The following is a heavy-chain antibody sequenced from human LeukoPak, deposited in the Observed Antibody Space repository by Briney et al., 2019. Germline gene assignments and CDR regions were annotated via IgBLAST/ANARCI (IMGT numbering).Heavy chain of an antibody. D-gene: IGHD3-22*01. CDR1: GGTFSSYA. Sequence: SVKVSCKASGGTFSSYAISWVRQDPGQGLEWMGRIIPIFGTANYAQKFQGRVTITTDESTSTAYMELRSLRSEDTAVYYCATHDSSGYYGTGYFQHWGQGTLVTVSS. V-gene: IGHV1-69*05. CDR2: IIPIFGTA. CDR3: ATHDSSGYYGTGYFQH. J-gene: IGHJ1*01.